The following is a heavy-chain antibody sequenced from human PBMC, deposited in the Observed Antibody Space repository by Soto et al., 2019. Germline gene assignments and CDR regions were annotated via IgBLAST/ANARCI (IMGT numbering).Heavy chain of an antibody. D-gene: IGHD2-2*01. CDR3: ARANVVVVPGNWFDL. Sequence: GASVKVSCKASGGTFSSYAISWVRQAPGQGLEWMGGIIPIFGTANYAQKFQGRVTITADESTSTAYMELSSLRSEDTAVYYCARANVVVVPGNWFDLWGQGTLVTVSS. J-gene: IGHJ5*02. CDR1: GGTFSSYA. V-gene: IGHV1-69*13. CDR2: IIPIFGTA.